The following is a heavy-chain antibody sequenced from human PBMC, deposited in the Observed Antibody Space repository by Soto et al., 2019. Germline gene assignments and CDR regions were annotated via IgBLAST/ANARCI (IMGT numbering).Heavy chain of an antibody. D-gene: IGHD3-10*01. CDR2: IYYSGST. J-gene: IGHJ4*02. CDR3: ARDSRDYYGSGSYYMFDY. CDR1: GGSVSSGSYY. Sequence: SETLSLTCTVSGGSVSSGSYYWSWIWQPPGKGLEWIGYIYYSGSTNYNPSLKSRVTISVDTSKNQFSLKLSSVTAADTAVYYCARDSRDYYGSGSYYMFDYWGQGTLVTVSS. V-gene: IGHV4-61*01.